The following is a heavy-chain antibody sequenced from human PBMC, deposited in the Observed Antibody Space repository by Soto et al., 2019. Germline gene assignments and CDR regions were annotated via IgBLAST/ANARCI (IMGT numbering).Heavy chain of an antibody. CDR3: VRIMTTVTTGELDP. CDR1: GYTFTAYY. Sequence: GASVKVSCKASGYTFTAYYLHWFRQAPGQGLEWMGWINPNSGATNIAQKFQGRITMTRDTSISTAYMELSSLRSDDTAVYYCVRIMTTVTTGELDPWGQGTLVTVS. CDR2: INPNSGAT. J-gene: IGHJ5*02. D-gene: IGHD4-17*01. V-gene: IGHV1-2*02.